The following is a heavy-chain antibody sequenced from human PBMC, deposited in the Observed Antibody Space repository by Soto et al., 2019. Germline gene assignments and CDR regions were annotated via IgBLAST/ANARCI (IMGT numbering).Heavy chain of an antibody. Sequence: QVQLQESGPGLVKPSQTLSLTCTVSGGSISSGGYFWSWIRQHPGKGLEWIGDIDYSGSTYSNPSLKSRFTISVDTSKNQFSLKLSSVTAADTAVYYCARDILLWCGELPPRAHDAFDIWGQGTMVTVSS. V-gene: IGHV4-31*03. CDR1: GGSISSGGYF. CDR3: ARDILLWCGELPPRAHDAFDI. D-gene: IGHD3-10*01. J-gene: IGHJ3*02. CDR2: IDYSGST.